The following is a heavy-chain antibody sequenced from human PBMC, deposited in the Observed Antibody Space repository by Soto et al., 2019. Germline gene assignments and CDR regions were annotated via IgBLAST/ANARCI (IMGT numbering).Heavy chain of an antibody. J-gene: IGHJ4*02. CDR1: GGSISSYY. D-gene: IGHD2-2*01. Sequence: QVQLQESGPGLVKPSETLSLTCTVSGGSISSYYWSWIRQPPGKGLEWIGYIYYSGSTNYNPSLKSRVTTSVDTSKNQFSLKLSSVTAADTAVYYCARLPIPAGLAYYFDYWGQGTLVTVSS. CDR2: IYYSGST. V-gene: IGHV4-59*08. CDR3: ARLPIPAGLAYYFDY.